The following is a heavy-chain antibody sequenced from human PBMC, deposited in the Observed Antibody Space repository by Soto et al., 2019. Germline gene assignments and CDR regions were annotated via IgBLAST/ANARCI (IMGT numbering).Heavy chain of an antibody. D-gene: IGHD5-18*01. CDR2: IWYDGSNK. V-gene: IGHV3-33*01. J-gene: IGHJ6*02. CDR1: GFTFSSYG. Sequence: PGGSLRLSCAASGFTFSSYGMHWVRQAPGKGLEWVAVIWYDGSNKYYADSVKGRFTISRDNSKNTLYLQMNSLRAEDTAVYYCARGGYSYDHYYYYYYGMDVWGQGTTVTVSS. CDR3: ARGGYSYDHYYYYYYGMDV.